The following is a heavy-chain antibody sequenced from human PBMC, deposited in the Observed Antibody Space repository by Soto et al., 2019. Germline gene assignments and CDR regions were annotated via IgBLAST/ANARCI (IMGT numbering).Heavy chain of an antibody. D-gene: IGHD2-15*01. CDR3: AKGSGYCSGGSCYDY. CDR2: ISWDGGST. J-gene: IGHJ4*02. V-gene: IGHV3-43*01. CDR1: GFTFDDYT. Sequence: EVQLVESGGVVVQPGGSLRLSCAASGFTFDDYTMHWVRQAPGKGLEWVSLISWDGGSTYYADSVKGRFTISRDNSKNSLYLQMNSLRTEDTALYYCAKGSGYCSGGSCYDYWGQGTLVTVSS.